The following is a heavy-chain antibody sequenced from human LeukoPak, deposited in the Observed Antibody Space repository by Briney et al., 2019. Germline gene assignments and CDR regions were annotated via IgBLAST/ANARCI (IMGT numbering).Heavy chain of an antibody. CDR2: ISSNGGST. V-gene: IGHV3-64*01. D-gene: IGHD3-10*01. J-gene: IGHJ4*02. CDR1: GFTFSSYA. Sequence: GGPLRLSCAASGFTFSSYAMHWVRQAPGKGLEYVSAISSNGGSTYYANSVKGRFTISRDTTKNSLYLQMNSLRAEDTAVYYCARERTPKPYYGSGTYDRYFDHWGQGTLVTVSS. CDR3: ARERTPKPYYGSGTYDRYFDH.